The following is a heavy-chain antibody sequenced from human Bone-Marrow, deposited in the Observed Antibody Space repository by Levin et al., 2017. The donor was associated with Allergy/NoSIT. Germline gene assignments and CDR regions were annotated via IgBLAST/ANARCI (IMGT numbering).Heavy chain of an antibody. CDR2: IFSGGST. V-gene: IGHV3-66*01. CDR1: GFTVSSHY. Sequence: SCAASGFTVSSHYMSWVRQAPGQGLEWVSNIFSGGSTNYADSVKGRFTISRDSAKNTLYLQMKSLRAEDTAVYYCARDVGMATSAFDYWGQGTLVTVSS. J-gene: IGHJ4*02. CDR3: ARDVGMATSAFDY. D-gene: IGHD5-24*01.